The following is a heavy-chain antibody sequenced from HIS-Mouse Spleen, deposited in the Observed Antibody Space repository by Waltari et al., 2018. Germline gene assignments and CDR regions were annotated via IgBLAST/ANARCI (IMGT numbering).Heavy chain of an antibody. V-gene: IGHV4-34*01. D-gene: IGHD1-7*01. CDR1: GGSFSGYY. J-gene: IGHJ4*02. CDR3: AGYNWNYGTDY. Sequence: QVQLQQWGAGLLKPSETLSLTCAVYGGSFSGYYWSWIRQPPGKGLEWIWEINQSGSTNYNPSLKSRVTISVDTSKNQFSLKLSSVTAADTAVYYCAGYNWNYGTDYWGQGTLVTVSS. CDR2: INQSGST.